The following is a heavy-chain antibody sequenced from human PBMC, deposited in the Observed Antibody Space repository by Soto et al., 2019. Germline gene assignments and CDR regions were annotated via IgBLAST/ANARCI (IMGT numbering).Heavy chain of an antibody. J-gene: IGHJ5*02. CDR3: ARAYGSGSYYSGGLNWFDP. D-gene: IGHD3-10*01. CDR2: IYHSGST. Sequence: LSLTCAVSGYSISSGYYWGWILQPPGKGLEWIGSIYHSGSTYYNPSLKSRVTISVDTSKNQFSLKLSSVTAADTAVYYCARAYGSGSYYSGGLNWFDPWGQGTLVTVYS. V-gene: IGHV4-38-2*01. CDR1: GYSISSGYY.